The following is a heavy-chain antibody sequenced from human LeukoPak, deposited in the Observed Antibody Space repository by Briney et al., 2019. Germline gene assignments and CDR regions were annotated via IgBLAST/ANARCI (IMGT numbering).Heavy chain of an antibody. CDR2: IWYDGSNK. V-gene: IGHV3-33*01. D-gene: IGHD3-22*01. CDR1: GFTFSSYG. J-gene: IGHJ4*02. Sequence: GRSLRLSCAASGFTFSSYGMHWVRQAPGKGLEWVAVIWYDGSNKYYADSVKGRFTISRGNSKNTLYLQMNSLRAEDTAVYYCARADYYDSSGYYENWGQGTLVTVSS. CDR3: ARADYYDSSGYYEN.